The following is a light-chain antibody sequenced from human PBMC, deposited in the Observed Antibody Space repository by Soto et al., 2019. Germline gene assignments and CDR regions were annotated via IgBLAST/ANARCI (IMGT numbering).Light chain of an antibody. CDR3: QQYNNWPLT. J-gene: IGKJ4*01. Sequence: EIVMTQSPATLSVTPGERATLSCRASQSVSNNLAWYQQKPGQVPRLLIYIASTRAAGIPARFSGSGSGTEFSLTFSSLQSEDFAVYYCQQYNNWPLTFGGGTKVEIK. CDR2: IAS. V-gene: IGKV3D-15*01. CDR1: QSVSNN.